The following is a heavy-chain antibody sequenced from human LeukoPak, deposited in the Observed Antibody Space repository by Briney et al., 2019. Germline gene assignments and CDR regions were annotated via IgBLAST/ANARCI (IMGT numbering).Heavy chain of an antibody. CDR1: GVSISSGDYY. CDR3: ARFPADYYDSSGPFDY. D-gene: IGHD3-22*01. V-gene: IGHV4-30-4*01. Sequence: PSQTLSLTCTVSGVSISSGDYYWRWIRQPPGKGLEWIGYIYYSGSTYYNPSLKSRITISVDTSKNQFSLKLSSVTAADTAVYYCARFPADYYDSSGPFDYWGQGTLVTVSS. J-gene: IGHJ4*02. CDR2: IYYSGST.